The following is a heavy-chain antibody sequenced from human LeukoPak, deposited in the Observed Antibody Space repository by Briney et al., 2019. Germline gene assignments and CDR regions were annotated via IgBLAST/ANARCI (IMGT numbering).Heavy chain of an antibody. CDR2: ISAYNGNT. CDR1: GYTFTGYG. Sequence: ASVKVSCKASGYTFTGYGISWVRQAPGQGLEWMGWISAYNGNTNYAQKLQGRVTMTTDTSTSTAYMELRSLRSDDTAVYYCARAGYYDFWSGYYRYFDYWGQGTLVTVSS. CDR3: ARAGYYDFWSGYYRYFDY. D-gene: IGHD3-3*01. V-gene: IGHV1-18*01. J-gene: IGHJ4*02.